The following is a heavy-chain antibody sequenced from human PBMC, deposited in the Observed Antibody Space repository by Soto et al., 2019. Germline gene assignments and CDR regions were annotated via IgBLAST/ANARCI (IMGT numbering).Heavy chain of an antibody. D-gene: IGHD3-22*01. V-gene: IGHV4-39*01. CDR3: ARRLYYDSSGFEGGGMDV. J-gene: IGHJ6*02. CDR1: AGSNRSSTYY. Sequence: SEALSLTCTLSAGSNRSSTYYWGWIRQPPGKGLEWIGSIYYSGSTYYNPSLKSRVTISVDTSKNQFSLKLSSVTAADTAVYYCARRLYYDSSGFEGGGMDVWGEGTTVT. CDR2: IYYSGST.